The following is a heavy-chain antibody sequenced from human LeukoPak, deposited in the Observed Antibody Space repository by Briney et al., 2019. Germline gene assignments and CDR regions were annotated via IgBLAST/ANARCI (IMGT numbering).Heavy chain of an antibody. CDR1: VGTFSSYA. V-gene: IGHV1-69*05. CDR2: IIPIFGTA. D-gene: IGHD3-10*01. J-gene: IGHJ4*02. Sequence: SVKVSCKASVGTFSSYAISWVRQAPGQGLEWMGGIIPIFGTANYAQKFQGRVTITTDESTSTAYMELSSLRSEDTAVYYCARDDLPYYGSGRSFDYWGQGTLVTVSS. CDR3: ARDDLPYYGSGRSFDY.